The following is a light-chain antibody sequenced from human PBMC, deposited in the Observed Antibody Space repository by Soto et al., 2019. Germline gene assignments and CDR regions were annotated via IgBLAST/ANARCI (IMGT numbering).Light chain of an antibody. CDR1: QSLLDPHERSY. Sequence: DIVMTQSPLSLSVTPGEPASISCRSSQSLLDPHERSYVDWYLEKPGQSPQLLNYEGSNRAAVVPDRVSASAAGTDFTLKISRVEADVVGVYCCLRAVATQWTFGRGTKVDIK. CDR3: LRAVATQWT. V-gene: IGKV2-28*01. J-gene: IGKJ1*01. CDR2: EGS.